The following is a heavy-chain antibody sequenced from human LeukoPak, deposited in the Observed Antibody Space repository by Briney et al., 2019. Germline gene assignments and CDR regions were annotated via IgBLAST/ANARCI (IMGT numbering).Heavy chain of an antibody. Sequence: SETLSLTCTVSGGSISSYYWSWIRQPPGKGLEWIGYIYYSGSTNYNPSLKSRVTISVDTSKNQFSLKLSSVTAADTAVYYCARVVQSTDSSGFYLPEYFQHWGQGTLVTVSS. J-gene: IGHJ1*01. D-gene: IGHD3-22*01. CDR2: IYYSGST. CDR3: ARVVQSTDSSGFYLPEYFQH. CDR1: GGSISSYY. V-gene: IGHV4-59*01.